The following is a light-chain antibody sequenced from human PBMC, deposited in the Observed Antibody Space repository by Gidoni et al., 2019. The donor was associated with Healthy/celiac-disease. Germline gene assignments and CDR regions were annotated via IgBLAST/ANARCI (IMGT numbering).Light chain of an antibody. CDR2: DAS. CDR1: QGVSSY. Sequence: LSCRASQGVSSYLAWYQQKPGQAPRLLIYDASNRATGIPARFSGSGPGTDFTLTISSLEPEDFAVYYCQQRSNWPPGLTFGGGTKVEIK. CDR3: QQRSNWPPGLT. J-gene: IGKJ4*01. V-gene: IGKV3D-11*01.